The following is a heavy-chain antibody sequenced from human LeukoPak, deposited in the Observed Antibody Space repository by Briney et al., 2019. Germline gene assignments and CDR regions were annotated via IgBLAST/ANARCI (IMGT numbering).Heavy chain of an antibody. CDR1: GGTFSSYA. V-gene: IGHV1-69*04. J-gene: IGHJ4*02. Sequence: SVKVSCKASGGTFSSYAISWVRQAPGQGLEWMGRIIPILGIANYAQKFRGRVTITADKSTSAAYMELSSLRSEDTAVYYCARAKYSGSYYLPSDYWGQGTLVTVSS. CDR3: ARAKYSGSYYLPSDY. D-gene: IGHD1-26*01. CDR2: IIPILGIA.